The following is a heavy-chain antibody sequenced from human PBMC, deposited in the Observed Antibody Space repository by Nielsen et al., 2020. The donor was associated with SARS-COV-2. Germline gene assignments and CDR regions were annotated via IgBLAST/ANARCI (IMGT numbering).Heavy chain of an antibody. V-gene: IGHV3-30*03. CDR1: GFTFSSYG. CDR2: ISYDGSNK. J-gene: IGHJ4*02. D-gene: IGHD3-10*01. Sequence: GESRKISCAASGFTFSSYGMHWVRQAPGKGLEWVAVISYDGSNKYYADSVKGRFTISRDNSKNTLYLQMNSLRAEDTAVYYCARDHALWFGELFMDYWGQGTLVTVSS. CDR3: ARDHALWFGELFMDY.